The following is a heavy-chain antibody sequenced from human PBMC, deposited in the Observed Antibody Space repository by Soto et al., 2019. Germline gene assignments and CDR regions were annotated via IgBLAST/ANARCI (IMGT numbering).Heavy chain of an antibody. CDR1: GYSFTSYW. CDR3: ARQGITMIDRQPQYYYYGMDV. D-gene: IGHD3-22*01. CDR2: IYPGDSDT. J-gene: IGHJ6*02. Sequence: PGESLKISCKGSGYSFTSYWIGWVRQMPGKGLEWMGIIYPGDSDTRYSPSFQGQVTISADKSISTAYLQWSSLKASDTAMYYCARQGITMIDRQPQYYYYGMDVWGQGTTVTVSS. V-gene: IGHV5-51*01.